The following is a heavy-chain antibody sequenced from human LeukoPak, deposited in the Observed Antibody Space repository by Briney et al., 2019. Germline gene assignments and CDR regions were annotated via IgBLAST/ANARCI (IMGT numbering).Heavy chain of an antibody. D-gene: IGHD1-26*01. CDR3: ASWGATHHYFDS. Sequence: SETLSLTCTVSGGSISSSSYYWGWIRQPPGKGLEWIGSIFYSGSTYYNPSLKSRVTISVDTSKNQFSLKLSSVTAADTAVYYCASWGATHHYFDSWGRGTLVTVSS. CDR2: IFYSGST. V-gene: IGHV4-39*01. CDR1: GGSISSSSYY. J-gene: IGHJ4*02.